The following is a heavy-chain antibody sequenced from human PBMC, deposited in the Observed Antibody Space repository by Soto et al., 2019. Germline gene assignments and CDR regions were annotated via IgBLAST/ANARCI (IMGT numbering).Heavy chain of an antibody. Sequence: GSLRLSCAASGFTFSSYSMNWVRQAPGKVLEWVSSISSSSSYIYYADSVKGRFTISRDNAKNSLYLQMNSLRAEDTAVYYCARDLFIREYYYYYYGMDVWGQGXTVTVYS. CDR3: ARDLFIREYYYYYYGMDV. CDR1: GFTFSSYS. V-gene: IGHV3-21*01. D-gene: IGHD3-10*02. CDR2: ISSSSSYI. J-gene: IGHJ6*02.